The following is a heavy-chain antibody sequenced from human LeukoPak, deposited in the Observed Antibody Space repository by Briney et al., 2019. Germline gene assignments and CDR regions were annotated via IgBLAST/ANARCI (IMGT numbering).Heavy chain of an antibody. V-gene: IGHV2-70*04. D-gene: IGHD3-22*01. CDR2: IEWDDDK. CDR1: GFSLSTSGMR. Sequence: SGPALVKPTQTLTLTCTFSGFSLSTSGMRVSWIRQPPGKALEWLARIEWDDDKFYSTSLKTRLTISKDTSKNQVVLAMTNMDPVDTATYYCARIRGDSSGYPLLDYWGQGTLVTVSS. CDR3: ARIRGDSSGYPLLDY. J-gene: IGHJ4*02.